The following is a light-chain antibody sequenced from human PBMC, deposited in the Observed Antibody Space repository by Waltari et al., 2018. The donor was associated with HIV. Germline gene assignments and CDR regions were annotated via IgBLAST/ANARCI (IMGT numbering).Light chain of an antibody. J-gene: IGLJ3*02. V-gene: IGLV3-21*02. CDR1: NIGTKD. CDR2: DDN. Sequence: YVLTQPPSVSAAPGQKATVACIGQNIGTKDVHWYRQRPGQAPEVVVHDDNGPPSRIPVLIFGSKSGDIATRTIGSVEFGEEAVLFCQGGDNNDDWVFGRGTKVALL. CDR3: QGGDNNDDWV.